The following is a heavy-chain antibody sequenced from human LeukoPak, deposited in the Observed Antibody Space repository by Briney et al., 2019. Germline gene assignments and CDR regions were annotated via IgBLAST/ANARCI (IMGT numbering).Heavy chain of an antibody. Sequence: GGSLRLSCAASGFTFSSYWMSWVRQAPGKGLEWVANIKQDGIEKYYVDSVKGRFTISRDNAKNSLFLQMNSLRAEDTAVYYCARVGLPYYQTQFFYYYYYMDVWGKGTTVTVSS. V-gene: IGHV3-7*01. D-gene: IGHD2-21*02. CDR3: ARVGLPYYQTQFFYYYYYMDV. CDR2: IKQDGIEK. J-gene: IGHJ6*03. CDR1: GFTFSSYW.